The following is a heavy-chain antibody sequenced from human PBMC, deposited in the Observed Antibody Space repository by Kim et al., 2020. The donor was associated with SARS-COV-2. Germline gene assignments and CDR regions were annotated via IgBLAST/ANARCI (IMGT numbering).Heavy chain of an antibody. CDR1: SGSFSGHY. CDR3: ARGRAGVVPAPILGLGPHYDYFIMDV. Sequence: SETLSLTCAVYSGSFSGHYWSWIRQPPGKGLEWIGKIHESGSANYNPSLMSRVSISIDGSKNQFSLKLSSVTAADTGFYYCARGRAGVVPAPILGLGPHYDYFIMDVWVHGTTVTVSS. CDR2: IHESGSA. D-gene: IGHD2-2*02. J-gene: IGHJ6*02. V-gene: IGHV4-34*01.